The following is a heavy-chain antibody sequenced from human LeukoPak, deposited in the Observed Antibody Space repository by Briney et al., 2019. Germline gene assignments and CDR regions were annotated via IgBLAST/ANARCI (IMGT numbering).Heavy chain of an antibody. D-gene: IGHD3-22*01. CDR1: GFTVSNNY. Sequence: GGSLRLSCVASGFTVSNNYMSWVRQPPGKGLERVSVIYTGGSTHYADSVRGRFIISRDNSKNTLYLQMNSLRADDTAVYFCARRAGALYYYDTSGPFDHWGRGTLVTVPS. J-gene: IGHJ4*02. V-gene: IGHV3-53*01. CDR3: ARRAGALYYYDTSGPFDH. CDR2: IYTGGST.